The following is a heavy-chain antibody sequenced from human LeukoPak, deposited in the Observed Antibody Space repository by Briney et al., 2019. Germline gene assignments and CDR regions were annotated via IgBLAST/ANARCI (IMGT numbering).Heavy chain of an antibody. CDR3: ARDPYSGHYGDYYYYYMDV. J-gene: IGHJ6*03. CDR1: GFTFSTYN. CDR2: ITSSSSYI. Sequence: GGSLRLSCAASGFTFSTYNMNWVRHAPGKGLEWISSITSSSSYIYYADSVKGRFTISRDNAKNSLYLQMNSLSPDDTAVYFCARDPYSGHYGDYYYYYMDVWGKGTTVTVSS. D-gene: IGHD1-26*01. V-gene: IGHV3-21*06.